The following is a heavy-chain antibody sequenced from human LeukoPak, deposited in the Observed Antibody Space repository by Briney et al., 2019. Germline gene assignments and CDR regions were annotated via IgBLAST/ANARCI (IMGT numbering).Heavy chain of an antibody. CDR1: GASASDGNYY. J-gene: IGHJ4*02. V-gene: IGHV4-61*01. Sequence: ETLSLTCSVFGASASDGNYYWSWIRQPPGKGLEWIGYMFYSESTKYNPSLKSRVTISVDKSKNQFSLHMSFYTRSGTAVYFFSGTFDSALGLPYFDHWGQGSLVTGSS. CDR2: MFYSEST. D-gene: IGHD5-18*01. CDR3: SGTFDSALGLPYFDH.